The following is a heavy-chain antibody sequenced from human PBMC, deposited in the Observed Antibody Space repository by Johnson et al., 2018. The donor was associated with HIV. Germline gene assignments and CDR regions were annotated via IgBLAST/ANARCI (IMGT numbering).Heavy chain of an antibody. J-gene: IGHJ3*02. CDR2: IKQDGRNK. V-gene: IGHV3-7*03. Sequence: VQLLESGGGLVQPGVSLRLSCAASRFTFTSYWMSWVRQAPGKGLEWVANIKQDGRNKYYADSVEGRFNISRDSAKNSLYLQMNSLRAEDTAVYYCAREMAIAAAGHDAFDIWGQGTMVTVSS. D-gene: IGHD6-13*01. CDR1: RFTFTSYW. CDR3: AREMAIAAAGHDAFDI.